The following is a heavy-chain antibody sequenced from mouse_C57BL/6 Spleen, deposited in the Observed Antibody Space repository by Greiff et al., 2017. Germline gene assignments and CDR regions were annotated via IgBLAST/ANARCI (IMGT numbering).Heavy chain of an antibody. CDR3: ASELGQKGYLDY. CDR1: GYSITSDY. D-gene: IGHD4-1*01. V-gene: IGHV3-8*01. J-gene: IGHJ2*01. Sequence: EVKLVESGPGLVKPSPTLSLTCSATGYSITSDYWNWIRKIPGNKLEYMGDISHSGSTYYNPSLKSGIATTRGTSNNQYYLQLNSVTTEDTATCYCASELGQKGYLDYWGQGTTLTVSS. CDR2: ISHSGST.